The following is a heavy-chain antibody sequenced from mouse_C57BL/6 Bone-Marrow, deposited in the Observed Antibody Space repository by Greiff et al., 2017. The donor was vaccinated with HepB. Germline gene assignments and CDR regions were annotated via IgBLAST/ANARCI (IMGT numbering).Heavy chain of an antibody. CDR3: ARRGTGYAMDY. Sequence: EVKVVESGGGLVQPGESLKLSCESNEYEFPSHDMSWVRKTPEKRLELVAAINSDGGSTYYPDTMERRFIISRDNTKKTLYLQMSSLRSEDTALYDCARRGTGYAMDYWGQGTSVTGSS. CDR2: INSDGGST. J-gene: IGHJ4*01. CDR1: EYEFPSHD. V-gene: IGHV5-2*01. D-gene: IGHD3-3*01.